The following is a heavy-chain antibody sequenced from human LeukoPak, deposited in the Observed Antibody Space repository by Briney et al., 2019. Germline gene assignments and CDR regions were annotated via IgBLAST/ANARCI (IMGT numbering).Heavy chain of an antibody. Sequence: PSETLSLTCAVYGGSFSGYYWSWIRQPPGKGLEWIGEINHSGSTNYNPSLKSRVTISVDTSKNQFSLKLSSVTAADTAVCYCARAGEVIAAAGTLDYWGQGTMVTVCS. CDR2: INHSGST. V-gene: IGHV4-34*01. CDR3: ARAGEVIAAAGTLDY. D-gene: IGHD6-13*01. J-gene: IGHJ4*02. CDR1: GGSFSGYY.